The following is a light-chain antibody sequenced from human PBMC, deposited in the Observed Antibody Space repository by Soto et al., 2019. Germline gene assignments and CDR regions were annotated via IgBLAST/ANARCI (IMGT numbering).Light chain of an antibody. CDR3: QHSYTRPN. J-gene: IGKJ1*01. Sequence: PVTQYPTSLSASVDDRVTITCRASQSIASYLNWYQKKPGKAPKLLIYAASTLQSGVPSRFSGSESGTDFTLTISSLQPEDFATYYCQHSYTRPNFGQGTKVDIK. CDR2: AAS. V-gene: IGKV1-39*01. CDR1: QSIASY.